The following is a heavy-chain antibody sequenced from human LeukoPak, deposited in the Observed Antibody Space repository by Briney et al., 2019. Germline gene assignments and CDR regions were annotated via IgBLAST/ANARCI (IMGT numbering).Heavy chain of an antibody. V-gene: IGHV4-39*01. J-gene: IGHJ5*02. CDR1: GGSISSGYS. Sequence: SETLSLTCTVSGGSISSGYSWGWIRQPPGKGLAWIGSIYFSGTTYYNPSLKSRVTLSVDTSRNQFSLKLNSVPAADTAIYYCVRHLGANTWMGNWFDPWGQGTLVTVSS. CDR2: IYFSGTT. D-gene: IGHD1-1*01. CDR3: VRHLGANTWMGNWFDP.